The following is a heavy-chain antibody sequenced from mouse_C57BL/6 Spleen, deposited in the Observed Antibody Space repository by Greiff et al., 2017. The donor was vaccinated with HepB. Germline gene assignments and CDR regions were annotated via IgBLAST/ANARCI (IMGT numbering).Heavy chain of an antibody. D-gene: IGHD2-5*01. J-gene: IGHJ2*01. CDR3: ARGDYSNYGYFDY. V-gene: IGHV1-69*01. CDR1: CYTFTSYW. CDR2: IDPSDSYT. Sequence: VQLQPPGAELVMPGASVKLSCKASCYTFTSYWLHWVKQRPGQGLEWIGEIDPSDSYTNYNQKFKGKSTLTVDKSSSTAYMQLSSLTSEDSAVYYCARGDYSNYGYFDYWGQGTTLTVSS.